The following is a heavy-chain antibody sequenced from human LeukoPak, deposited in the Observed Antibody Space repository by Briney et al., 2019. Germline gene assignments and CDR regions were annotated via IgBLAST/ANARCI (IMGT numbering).Heavy chain of an antibody. Sequence: GGSLRLSCAASGFTFSRFWIYWVRHAPGKGLVWVSRINSDGSETMYADSVKGRFTISRDNAKNTLHLQMNSLRAEDTAVYYCARVRMGDDFNPFDYWGQGTLVTVSS. CDR3: ARVRMGDDFNPFDY. J-gene: IGHJ4*02. CDR1: GFTFSRFW. D-gene: IGHD3-16*01. V-gene: IGHV3-74*03. CDR2: INSDGSET.